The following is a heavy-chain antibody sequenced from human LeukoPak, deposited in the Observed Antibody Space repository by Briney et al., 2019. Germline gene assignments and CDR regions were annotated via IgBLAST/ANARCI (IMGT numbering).Heavy chain of an antibody. V-gene: IGHV3-23*01. D-gene: IGHD2-21*02. CDR2: ISGGGDIT. Sequence: GRSLRLSCAASGFNFANHAMSWVRQTAGKGLEWVSAISGGGDITYYADSVKGRFTISRDNSKDTLFLQMHSLRPGDTAVYYCVREDTPATANYWGQGTLVTISS. CDR1: GFNFANHA. J-gene: IGHJ4*02. CDR3: VREDTPATANY.